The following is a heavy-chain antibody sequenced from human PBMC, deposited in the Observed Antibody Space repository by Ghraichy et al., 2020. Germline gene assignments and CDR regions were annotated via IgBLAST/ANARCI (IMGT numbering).Heavy chain of an antibody. CDR3: AKETFNYYDSSGTFDY. V-gene: IGHV3-23*01. CDR2: ISGSGGSST. CDR1: GITFSSYA. Sequence: GGSLRLSCAASGITFSSYAMSWVRQAPGKGLEWVSGISGSGGSSTYYADSVKGRFTISRDNSKNTLYLQMNSLRAEDTAIYYCAKETFNYYDSSGTFDYWGQGTLVTVSS. D-gene: IGHD3-22*01. J-gene: IGHJ4*02.